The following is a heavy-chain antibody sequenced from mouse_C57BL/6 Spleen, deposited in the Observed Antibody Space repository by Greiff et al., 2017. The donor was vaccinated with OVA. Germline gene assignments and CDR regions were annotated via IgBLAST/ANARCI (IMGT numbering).Heavy chain of an antibody. CDR3: ASPITSYFDY. J-gene: IGHJ2*01. V-gene: IGHV5-6*01. CDR1: GFTFSSYG. Sequence: EVKLMESGGDLVKPGGSLKLSCAASGFTFSSYGMSWVRQTPDKRLEWVATISSGGSYTYYPDSVKGRFTISRDNAKNTLYLQMSSLKSEDTAMYYCASPITSYFDYWGQGTTLTVSS. CDR2: ISSGGSYT. D-gene: IGHD1-1*01.